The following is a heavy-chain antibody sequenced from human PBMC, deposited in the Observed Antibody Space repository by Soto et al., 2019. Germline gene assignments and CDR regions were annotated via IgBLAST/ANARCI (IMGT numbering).Heavy chain of an antibody. CDR1: DDSISGDTYF. V-gene: IGHV4-34*12. Sequence: LSLPCTVSDDSISGDTYFWSWVRQPPGKGLEWIGEIIHSESTKYNPSLKSRVTISVDTSKNQFSLKLSSVTAADTAVYYCARQRPTDGRWEFANYDGMDVWGQGTPVTVSS. J-gene: IGHJ6*02. CDR2: IIHSEST. CDR3: ARQRPTDGRWEFANYDGMDV. D-gene: IGHD1-26*01.